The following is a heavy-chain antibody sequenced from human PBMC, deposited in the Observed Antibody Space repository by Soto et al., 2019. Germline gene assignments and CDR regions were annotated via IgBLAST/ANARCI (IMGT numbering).Heavy chain of an antibody. CDR1: GFTFSSYA. CDR2: ISGSGGST. J-gene: IGHJ4*02. V-gene: IGHV3-23*01. CDR3: AKGTYYDSSGCLDY. Sequence: GESLKISCAASGFTFSSYAMSWVRQAPGKGLEWVSAISGSGGSTYYADSVKGRFTISRDNSKNTLYLQMNSLRAEDTAVYYCAKGTYYDSSGCLDYWGQGTLVTVSS. D-gene: IGHD3-22*01.